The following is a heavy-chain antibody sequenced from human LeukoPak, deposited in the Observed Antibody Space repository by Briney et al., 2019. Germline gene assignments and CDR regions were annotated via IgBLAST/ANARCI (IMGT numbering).Heavy chain of an antibody. J-gene: IGHJ4*02. CDR3: AKDVYGGALDY. D-gene: IGHD3-16*01. V-gene: IGHV3-21*01. CDR1: GFTLRSYT. CDR2: IVISSNKI. Sequence: GGSLRLSCAASGFTLRSYTMNWVRQAPGKGLEWVSSIVISSNKIYYADSVKGRFTISRDNSKNTLYLQMNSLRAEDTAVYYCAKDVYGGALDYWGQGTLVTVSS.